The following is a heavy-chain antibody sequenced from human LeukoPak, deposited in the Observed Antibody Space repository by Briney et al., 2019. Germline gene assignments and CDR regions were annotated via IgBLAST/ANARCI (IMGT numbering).Heavy chain of an antibody. CDR1: GGSLSSGSYY. Sequence: SQTLSLTCTVSGGSLSSGSYYWSWIRQPAGKGLEWIGRIYTIGSTNYNHSLKSRVTISADTSKSQFSLKLSSVTAADTAVYYCARDSYCGGDCYYSYWGQGTLVTVSS. CDR3: ARDSYCGGDCYYSY. D-gene: IGHD2-21*01. V-gene: IGHV4-61*02. J-gene: IGHJ4*02. CDR2: IYTIGST.